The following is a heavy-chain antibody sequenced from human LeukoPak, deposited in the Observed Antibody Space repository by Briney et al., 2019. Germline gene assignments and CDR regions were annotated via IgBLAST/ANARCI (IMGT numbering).Heavy chain of an antibody. Sequence: ASVKVSCKASGYTFTSYDINWVRQATGQGLEWMGWMNPNSGNTSYAQKFQGRVTMTRNTSISTAYMELSSLRSEDTAVYYCARGGPSYSSSWYWGFDYYYYGMDVWGQGTTVSVSS. D-gene: IGHD6-13*01. CDR1: GYTFTSYD. V-gene: IGHV1-8*01. J-gene: IGHJ6*02. CDR2: MNPNSGNT. CDR3: ARGGPSYSSSWYWGFDYYYYGMDV.